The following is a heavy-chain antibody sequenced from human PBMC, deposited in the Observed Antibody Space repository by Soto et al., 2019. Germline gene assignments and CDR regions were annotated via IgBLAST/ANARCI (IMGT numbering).Heavy chain of an antibody. V-gene: IGHV3-30-3*01. CDR1: GFTFSSYA. CDR3: ASLDYSNDY. Sequence: QVQLVESGGGVVQPGRSLRLSCAASGFTFSSYAMHWVRQAPGKGLEGVAVISYDGSNKYYADSVKGRFTISRDNSKNTLYLQMNSLRAEDTAVYYCASLDYSNDYWGQGTLVTVSS. D-gene: IGHD4-4*01. CDR2: ISYDGSNK. J-gene: IGHJ4*02.